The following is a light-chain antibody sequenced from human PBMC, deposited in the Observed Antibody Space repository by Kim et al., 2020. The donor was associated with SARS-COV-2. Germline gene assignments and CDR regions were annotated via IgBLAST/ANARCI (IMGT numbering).Light chain of an antibody. CDR1: KDIRNF. CDR2: AAS. Sequence: ASVGDRVTTTCRASKDIRNFVGWFQQKPGKAPQSLINAASNLLSGVPTKFSGSGSGTDFTLTISSLQPEDSATYYCQQYDSYPRTFGQGTKVDIK. V-gene: IGKV1-16*02. CDR3: QQYDSYPRT. J-gene: IGKJ1*01.